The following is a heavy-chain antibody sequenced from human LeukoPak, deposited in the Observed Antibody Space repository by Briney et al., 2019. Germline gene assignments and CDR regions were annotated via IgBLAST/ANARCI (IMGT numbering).Heavy chain of an antibody. V-gene: IGHV4-34*01. CDR1: GGSFSGYY. CDR3: ARGTPNRRGAPRGYYPRWAFDI. D-gene: IGHD3-22*01. Sequence: SETLSLTCAVYGGSFSGYYWSWIRQPPGKGLEGIGEINHSGSTNYNPSLKKRCTTSVGTSKNQFSLKLSSVTAADTAVYYCARGTPNRRGAPRGYYPRWAFDIWGQGTMVTVSS. J-gene: IGHJ3*02. CDR2: INHSGST.